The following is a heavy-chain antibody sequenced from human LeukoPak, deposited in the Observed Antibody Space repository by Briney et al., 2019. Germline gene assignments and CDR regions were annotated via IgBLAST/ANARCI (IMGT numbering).Heavy chain of an antibody. V-gene: IGHV3-23*01. CDR2: ISGSGVST. D-gene: IGHD6-25*01. Sequence: PGGSLRLSCAASEFTLNNYAMSWVRQTPGKGLEWVSTISGSGVSTYYADSVKGRFTISRDNSKNTLYLQMNSLRAEDTAVYYCALHGGSIWGQGTMVTVSS. J-gene: IGHJ3*02. CDR1: EFTLNNYA. CDR3: ALHGGSI.